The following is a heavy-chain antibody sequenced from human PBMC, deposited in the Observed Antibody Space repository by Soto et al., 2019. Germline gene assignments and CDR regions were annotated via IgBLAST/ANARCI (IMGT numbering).Heavy chain of an antibody. Sequence: KTSETLSLTCTVSGGSISSYYWSWIRQPPGKGLEWIGYIYYSGSTNYNPSLKSRVTISVDTSKNQFSLKLSSVTAADTAVYYCARDGVTNWFDPWGQGTLVTVSS. D-gene: IGHD2-21*02. CDR3: ARDGVTNWFDP. CDR2: IYYSGST. J-gene: IGHJ5*02. CDR1: GGSISSYY. V-gene: IGHV4-59*01.